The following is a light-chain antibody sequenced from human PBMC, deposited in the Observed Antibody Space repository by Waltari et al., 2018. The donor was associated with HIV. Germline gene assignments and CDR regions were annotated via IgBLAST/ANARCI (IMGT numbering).Light chain of an antibody. CDR2: EVS. Sequence: SALTQPPSASGSPGQSVTIPCTGTSSDVGGYNYVSWYQQHPGKAPKLMIYEVSKRPSGVPDRFSGSKSGNTASLTVSGLQAEDEADYYCSSYAGSNNLLFGGGTKLTVL. J-gene: IGLJ2*01. V-gene: IGLV2-8*01. CDR1: SSDVGGYNY. CDR3: SSYAGSNNLL.